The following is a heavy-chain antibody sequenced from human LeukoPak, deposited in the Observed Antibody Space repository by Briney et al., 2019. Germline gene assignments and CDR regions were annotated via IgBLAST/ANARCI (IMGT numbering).Heavy chain of an antibody. D-gene: IGHD6-19*01. V-gene: IGHV3-21*04. CDR2: ISSSSSYI. CDR1: GFTFDDYG. J-gene: IGHJ4*02. CDR3: ARRSGIAVAGAFDY. Sequence: GGSLRLSCAASGFTFDDYGMNWVRQTPGKGLEWVSSISSSSSYIYYADSVKGRFTISRDNAKNSLYLQMNSLRAEDTAVYYCARRSGIAVAGAFDYWGQGTLVTVSS.